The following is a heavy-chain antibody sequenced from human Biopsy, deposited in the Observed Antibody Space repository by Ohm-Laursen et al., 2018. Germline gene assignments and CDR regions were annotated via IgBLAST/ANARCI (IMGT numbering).Heavy chain of an antibody. CDR1: GYTFTSYY. D-gene: IGHD3-22*01. Sequence: GASVTVSCNASGYTFTSYYLHWVRQAPGQGLEWMGRINPNNDNTAYAQKFQGRITMTKDTSTSTVYMDLSSLTFDESAVYYCARGPRGLVVITTTALYFDYWGQGNLVTVSS. CDR3: ARGPRGLVVITTTALYFDY. V-gene: IGHV1-46*01. J-gene: IGHJ4*02. CDR2: INPNNDNT.